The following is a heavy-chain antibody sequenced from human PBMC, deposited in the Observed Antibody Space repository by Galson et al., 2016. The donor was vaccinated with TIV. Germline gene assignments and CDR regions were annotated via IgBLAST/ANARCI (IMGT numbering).Heavy chain of an antibody. CDR3: ARARGYNFENAFHI. D-gene: IGHD5-18*01. Sequence: SVKASCKASGGTFSSDAISWVRQAPGQGLEWMGGIIPMFKIADYAQKFQGRVTICADEFPSAAYMELSSLRFEDTAVYYCARARGYNFENAFHIWGQGTMVTVSS. J-gene: IGHJ3*02. V-gene: IGHV1-69*13. CDR1: GGTFSSDA. CDR2: IIPMFKIA.